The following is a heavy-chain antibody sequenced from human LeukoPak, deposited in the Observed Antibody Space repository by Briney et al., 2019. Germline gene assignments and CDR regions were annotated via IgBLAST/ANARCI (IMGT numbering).Heavy chain of an antibody. D-gene: IGHD3-9*01. CDR3: ARGPLYDILTGYPPFDY. Sequence: APVKVSCKASGYTFTGYYMHWVRQAPGQGLEWMGRINPNSGGTNYAQKFQGRVTMTRDTSISTAYMELSRLRSDDTAVYYCARGPLYDILTGYPPFDYWGQGTLVTVSS. CDR1: GYTFTGYY. J-gene: IGHJ4*02. CDR2: INPNSGGT. V-gene: IGHV1-2*06.